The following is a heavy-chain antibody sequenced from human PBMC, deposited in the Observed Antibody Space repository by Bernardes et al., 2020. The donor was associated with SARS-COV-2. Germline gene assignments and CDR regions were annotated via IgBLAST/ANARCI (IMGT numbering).Heavy chain of an antibody. CDR3: ARDAPYSSSWGYYYYMDV. V-gene: IGHV4-4*07. CDR1: GGSISSYY. Sequence: SETLSLTCTVSGGSISSYYWSWIRQPAGKGLEWIGRIYTSGSTNYNPSLKSRVTMSVDTSKNQFSLKLSSVTAADTAVYYCARDAPYSSSWGYYYYMDVWGKGTTVTVSS. J-gene: IGHJ6*03. D-gene: IGHD6-13*01. CDR2: IYTSGST.